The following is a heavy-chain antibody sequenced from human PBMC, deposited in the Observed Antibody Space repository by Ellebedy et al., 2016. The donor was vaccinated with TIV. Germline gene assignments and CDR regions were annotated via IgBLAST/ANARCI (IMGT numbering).Heavy chain of an antibody. CDR1: GGSFSGYY. D-gene: IGHD6-6*01. CDR2: INHSGST. V-gene: IGHV4-34*01. Sequence: SQTLSLTXXVYGGSFSGYYWSWIRQPPGKGLEWIGEINHSGSTNYNPSLKSRVTISVDTSKNQFSLKLSSVTAADTAVYYCARVWGVGAARPNFDYWGQGTLVTVSS. J-gene: IGHJ4*02. CDR3: ARVWGVGAARPNFDY.